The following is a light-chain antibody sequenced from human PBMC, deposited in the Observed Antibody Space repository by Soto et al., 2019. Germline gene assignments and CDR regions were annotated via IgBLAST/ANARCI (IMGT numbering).Light chain of an antibody. CDR1: QGISSA. J-gene: IGKJ3*01. V-gene: IGKV1-13*02. CDR3: QQFNSYPIFT. Sequence: AIQLTQSPSSLSASVGDRVTITCRASQGISSALVWYQQKPGKAPKHLIYDASSLESGVPSRFSGSGSGTDFTLTISSLQPEDFATYYCQQFNSYPIFTFGPGTKVDIK. CDR2: DAS.